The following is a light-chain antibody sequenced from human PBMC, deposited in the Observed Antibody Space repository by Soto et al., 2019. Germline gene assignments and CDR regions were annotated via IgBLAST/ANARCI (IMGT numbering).Light chain of an antibody. CDR1: SSNIGAGYD. CDR3: SSYTTSSTRV. J-gene: IGLJ1*01. CDR2: ANN. V-gene: IGLV1-40*01. Sequence: QSVLTQPPSVSGAPGQRVTISCTGSSSNIGAGYDVHWYQHLPGTAPKLLIYANNNRPSGVPDRFSGSKSGNTASLTISGLQAEDEADYYCSSYTTSSTRVFGTGTKVTVL.